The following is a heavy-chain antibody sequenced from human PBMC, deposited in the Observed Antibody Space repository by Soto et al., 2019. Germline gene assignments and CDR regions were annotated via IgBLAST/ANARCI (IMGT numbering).Heavy chain of an antibody. J-gene: IGHJ4*02. V-gene: IGHV1-69*01. D-gene: IGHD5-12*01. CDR2: IIPIFGTA. CDR3: ARVGRGVDIVATKLYYFDY. Sequence: QVQLVQSGAEVKKPGSSVKVSCKASGGTFSSYAISWVRQAPGQGLEWMGGIIPIFGTANYAQKFQGRVTITADESTSTAYMELSSLRSEDTAVYYCARVGRGVDIVATKLYYFDYWGQGTLVTVSS. CDR1: GGTFSSYA.